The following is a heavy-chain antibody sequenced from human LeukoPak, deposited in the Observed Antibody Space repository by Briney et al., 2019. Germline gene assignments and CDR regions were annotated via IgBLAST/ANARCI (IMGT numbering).Heavy chain of an antibody. Sequence: GESLKISCKGSGYSFTSYWIAWVRQMPGKGLEWMGIIYPTDSHTRYSPSFEGQVIISADKSISTAYLQWNSLKASDTAMYYCARQWTADTELDYWGQGTLVTVSS. CDR3: ARQWTADTELDY. J-gene: IGHJ4*02. D-gene: IGHD5-18*01. CDR2: IYPTDSHT. CDR1: GYSFTSYW. V-gene: IGHV5-51*01.